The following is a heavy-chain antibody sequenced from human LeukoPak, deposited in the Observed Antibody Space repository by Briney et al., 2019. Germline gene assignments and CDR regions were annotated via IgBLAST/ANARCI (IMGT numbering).Heavy chain of an antibody. D-gene: IGHD5-12*01. V-gene: IGHV4-39*07. CDR2: MYYSGST. CDR3: ARGLRCLSPLDAFDI. Sequence: SETLSLTCTVSGGSISSSSYYWGWIRQTPGKGLQWIGSMYYSGSTYYNPSLNSRVTISIDTSKNQFSLKLSSVTAADTAVFYCARGLRCLSPLDAFDIWGQGTMVTVSS. CDR1: GGSISSSSYY. J-gene: IGHJ3*02.